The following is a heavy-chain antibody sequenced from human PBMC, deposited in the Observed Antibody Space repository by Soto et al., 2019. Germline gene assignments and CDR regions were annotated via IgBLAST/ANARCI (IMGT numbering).Heavy chain of an antibody. V-gene: IGHV3-15*01. CDR3: TTTGTIDY. D-gene: IGHD1-1*01. CDR2: IKSNADGGTI. CDR1: GFTFSNAW. J-gene: IGHJ4*02. Sequence: GGSLRLSCAASGFTFSNAWMSWIRQAPGKGLEWVGRIKSNADGGTIYYAAPVKGRFTISRDDSKNMVYLQMNSLKSEDTAVYYCTTTGTIDYWGQGTLVTVSS.